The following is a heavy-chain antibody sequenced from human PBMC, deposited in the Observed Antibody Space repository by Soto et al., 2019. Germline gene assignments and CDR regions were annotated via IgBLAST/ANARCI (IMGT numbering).Heavy chain of an antibody. CDR1: GYTFTGYY. Sequence: RASVKVSCKASGYTFTGYYMHWVRQAPGQGLEWMGWINPNSGGTNYAQKFQGRVTMTRDTSISTAYMELSRLRSDDTAVYYCARVGTVLRFLEWFPTSPFDPWGQGTLVTVSS. J-gene: IGHJ5*02. CDR2: INPNSGGT. CDR3: ARVGTVLRFLEWFPTSPFDP. D-gene: IGHD3-3*01. V-gene: IGHV1-2*02.